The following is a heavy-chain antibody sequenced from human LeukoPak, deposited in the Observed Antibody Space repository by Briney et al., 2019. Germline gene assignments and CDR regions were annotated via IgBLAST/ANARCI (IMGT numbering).Heavy chain of an antibody. V-gene: IGHV3-23*01. CDR3: GKEGRGMGAATIDY. Sequence: PGGSLRLSCAASGFTFSNYAMSWVRQAPGKRMEWVSGISGSGGSRYYADSVGRFSISRDNSKNTLYLQMTSLRAEDTAVYYCGKEGRGMGAATIDYWGQGTLVTVSS. J-gene: IGHJ4*02. CDR2: ISGSGGSR. D-gene: IGHD1-26*01. CDR1: GFTFSNYA.